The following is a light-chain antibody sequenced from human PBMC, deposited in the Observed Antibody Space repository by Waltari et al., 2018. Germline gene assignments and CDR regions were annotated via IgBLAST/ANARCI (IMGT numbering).Light chain of an antibody. V-gene: IGKV1-5*02. CDR3: QQYHSSPPT. Sequence: DIQMTQSPSTLSASVGDRVTIICRASQSITHWLAWYQQKPGKAPKFLISDASSLASGVPSRFSGSGSGTEFTLTITSLQPDDFATYYCQQYHSSPPTFGQGTKVEIK. J-gene: IGKJ1*01. CDR1: QSITHW. CDR2: DAS.